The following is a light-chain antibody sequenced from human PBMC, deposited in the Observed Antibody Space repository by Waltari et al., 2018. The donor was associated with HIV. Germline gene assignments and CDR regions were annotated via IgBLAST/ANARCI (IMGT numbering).Light chain of an antibody. CDR2: SAS. CDR3: QRYGRSRT. V-gene: IGKV3-20*01. CDR1: QSVSSTS. J-gene: IGKJ1*01. Sequence: IVFTQSPGTLSLSPGEKATLSCRASQSVSSTSLAWYPQKPGQSPRLLIYSASTRANGIPDRFSGSGSGTDFSLTISRLEPEDFAVYYCQRYGRSRTFGQGTKVEIK.